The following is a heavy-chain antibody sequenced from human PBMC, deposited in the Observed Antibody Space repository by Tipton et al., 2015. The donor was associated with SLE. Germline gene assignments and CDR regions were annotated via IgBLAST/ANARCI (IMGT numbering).Heavy chain of an antibody. Sequence: GSLRLSCAASGLTFTSYAMTWARQAPGKGLEWVSGISGSGGSTYHADSVKGRFTISRDNSKNTMYLQMNSLRSDDTAVCYCAKGPHVHRGWDGDYWGQGTLVTVSS. D-gene: IGHD6-19*01. J-gene: IGHJ4*02. V-gene: IGHV3-23*01. CDR1: GLTFTSYA. CDR2: ISGSGGST. CDR3: AKGPHVHRGWDGDY.